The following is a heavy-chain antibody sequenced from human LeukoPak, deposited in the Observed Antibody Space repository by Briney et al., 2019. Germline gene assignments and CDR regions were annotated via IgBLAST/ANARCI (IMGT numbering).Heavy chain of an antibody. J-gene: IGHJ4*02. D-gene: IGHD2-15*01. V-gene: IGHV4-39*07. Sequence: SETLSLTCTVSGGSISSSSYYWGWIRQPPGKGLEWIGSIYYSGSTYYNPSLKSRVTISVDTSKNQFSLKLSSVTAADTAVYYCARFSQYSGSPYHDLDYWGQGTLVSVSS. CDR1: GGSISSSSYY. CDR3: ARFSQYSGSPYHDLDY. CDR2: IYYSGST.